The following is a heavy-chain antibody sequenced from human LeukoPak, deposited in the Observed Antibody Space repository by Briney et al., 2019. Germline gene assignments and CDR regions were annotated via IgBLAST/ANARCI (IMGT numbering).Heavy chain of an antibody. Sequence: PGGSLRLSCAASGFTVSSNYMSWVRQAPGKGLEWVSSTSGTGGDTYYADSVKGRFTMSRDNSKSTLYLQMNSLRGEDSAVYYCAKIQPPRGGRSGWYETNDYWGQGTPVTVSS. CDR1: GFTVSSNY. V-gene: IGHV3-23*01. D-gene: IGHD6-19*01. J-gene: IGHJ4*02. CDR3: AKIQPPRGGRSGWYETNDY. CDR2: TSGTGGDT.